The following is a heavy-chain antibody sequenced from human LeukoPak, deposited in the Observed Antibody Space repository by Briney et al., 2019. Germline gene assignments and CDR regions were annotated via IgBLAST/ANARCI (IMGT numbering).Heavy chain of an antibody. CDR3: AKVRSYDNNGYYDY. D-gene: IGHD3-22*01. Sequence: GGSLRLSCAASGFTFDDYAMHWVRQAPGKGLEWVALISWDGGSTYYADSVKGRFTISRDNSKNSLYLQMNSLRAEDTALYSCAKVRSYDNNGYYDYWGQGTLVTVSS. J-gene: IGHJ4*02. CDR1: GFTFDDYA. V-gene: IGHV3-43D*04. CDR2: ISWDGGST.